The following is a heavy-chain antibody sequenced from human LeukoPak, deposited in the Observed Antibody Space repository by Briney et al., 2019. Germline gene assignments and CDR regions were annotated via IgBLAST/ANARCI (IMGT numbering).Heavy chain of an antibody. Sequence: SETLSLTCTVSGGSVSSGSYYWSWIRQPPGKGLEWIGYIYYSGSTNYNPSLKSRVTISVDTSKNQFSLKLSSVTAADAAVYYCARRFKVVPAVGYYYYYMDVWGKGTTVTVSS. J-gene: IGHJ6*03. V-gene: IGHV4-61*01. CDR1: GGSVSSGSYY. D-gene: IGHD2-2*01. CDR2: IYYSGST. CDR3: ARRFKVVPAVGYYYYYMDV.